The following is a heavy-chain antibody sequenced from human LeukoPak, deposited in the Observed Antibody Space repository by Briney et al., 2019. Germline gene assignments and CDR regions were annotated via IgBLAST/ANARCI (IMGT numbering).Heavy chain of an antibody. J-gene: IGHJ4*02. D-gene: IGHD3-3*01. CDR2: ISSSSNNI. CDR1: GFTFSDYY. Sequence: GGSLRLSCAASGFTFSDYYMTWIRQAPGKGLEWVSYISSSSNNIHYANSVRGRFTISRDNAKNSVYLQMDSLRAEDTAVYYCARDRAWNYFDYWGQGTLVTVSS. CDR3: ARDRAWNYFDY. V-gene: IGHV3-11*04.